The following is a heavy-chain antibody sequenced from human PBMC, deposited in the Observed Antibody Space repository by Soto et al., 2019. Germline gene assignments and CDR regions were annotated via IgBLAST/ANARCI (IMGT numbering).Heavy chain of an antibody. CDR1: GGTFSSYA. CDR3: ASTTDRYSSSWPFYYLDY. V-gene: IGHV1-69*06. D-gene: IGHD6-13*01. Sequence: SVKVSCKASGGTFSSYAISWVLQAPGQGLEWMGGIIPIFGTADYAQKFQGIVTITADKSTSTAYMELSSLRSEDTAVYYCASTTDRYSSSWPFYYLDYWGQGTMVTVSS. J-gene: IGHJ4*02. CDR2: IIPIFGTA.